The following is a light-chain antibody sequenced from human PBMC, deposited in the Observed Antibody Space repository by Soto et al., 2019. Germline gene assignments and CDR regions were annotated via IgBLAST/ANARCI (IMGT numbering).Light chain of an antibody. J-gene: IGKJ5*01. Sequence: VMTQSPTTLSVSPGERATLSCMASQSVSSNLAWYQQKPGQAPRLLIYGASNRATDIPGRFSGSGSGTEFTLTISSLQSEDFAVYYCQQYNNWPPITFGQGTRLEI. CDR3: QQYNNWPPIT. CDR1: QSVSSN. CDR2: GAS. V-gene: IGKV3-15*01.